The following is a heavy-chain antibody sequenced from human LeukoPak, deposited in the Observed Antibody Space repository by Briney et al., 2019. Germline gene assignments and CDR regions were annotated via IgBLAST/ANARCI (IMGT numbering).Heavy chain of an antibody. CDR1: GGSFSGHY. D-gene: IGHD2-2*01. CDR2: INHSGST. CDR3: ARGPHCSSTSCYAKNWYFDL. J-gene: IGHJ2*01. Sequence: SETLPLTCAVYGGSFSGHYWSWIRQPPGKGLEWIGEINHSGSTNYNPSLKSRVTISVDTSKNQFSLKLSSVTAADTAVYYCARGPHCSSTSCYAKNWYFDLWGRGTLVTVSS. V-gene: IGHV4-34*01.